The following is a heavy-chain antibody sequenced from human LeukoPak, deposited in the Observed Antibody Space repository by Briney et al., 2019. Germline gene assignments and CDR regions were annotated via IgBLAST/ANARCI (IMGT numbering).Heavy chain of an antibody. CDR2: INPNSGGT. J-gene: IGHJ3*02. V-gene: IGHV1-2*02. CDR3: ARDRRSEGHDAFDS. D-gene: IGHD5-24*01. CDR1: GYTFTGYY. Sequence: ASVKVSCKASGYTFTGYYMDWVRQAPGQGVEWMGWINPNSGGTNYAQKFQGRVTMTRDTSISTAYMELSRLRSDDTAVYYCARDRRSEGHDAFDSWGQGTMVTVSS.